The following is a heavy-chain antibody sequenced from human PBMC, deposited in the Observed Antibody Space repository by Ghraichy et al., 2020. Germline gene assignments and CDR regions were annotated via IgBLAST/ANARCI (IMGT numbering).Heavy chain of an antibody. D-gene: IGHD4-17*01. CDR2: ISGSGGST. V-gene: IGHV3-23*01. CDR3: AKDFEELVTTVTITVGYFDY. J-gene: IGHJ4*02. CDR1: GFTFSSYA. Sequence: LTCAASGFTFSSYAMSWVRQAPGKGLEWVSAISGSGGSTYYADSVKGRFTISRDNSKNTLYLQMNSLRAEDTAVYYCAKDFEELVTTVTITVGYFDYWGQGTLVTVSS.